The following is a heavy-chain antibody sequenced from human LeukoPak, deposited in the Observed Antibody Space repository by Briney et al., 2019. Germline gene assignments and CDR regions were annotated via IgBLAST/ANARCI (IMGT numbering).Heavy chain of an antibody. V-gene: IGHV3-23*01. J-gene: IGHJ4*02. Sequence: PGGSLRLYCAASGFTFSNYAMSWVRQAPGKGLEWVSSISSSGDRTYYADSVKGRLTISRDNSKSTLYLQMNSLRAEDTAVYYCAKRKALDGFGAFDYWGQGTLVTVSS. CDR2: ISSSGDRT. D-gene: IGHD5-24*01. CDR1: GFTFSNYA. CDR3: AKRKALDGFGAFDY.